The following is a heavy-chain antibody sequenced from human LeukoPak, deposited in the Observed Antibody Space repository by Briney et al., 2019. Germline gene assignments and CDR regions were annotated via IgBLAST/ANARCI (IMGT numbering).Heavy chain of an antibody. D-gene: IGHD2-8*02. CDR1: GFSFSSLG. CDR3: AERAGRAWSAGA. Sequence: GGSLRLSCAASGFSFSSLGMHWVRQAPGKGLDRVAYIRNDASKTYYADSVKGRFSISRDNSKNTVYLQMNNLLPEDTALYYCAERAGRAWSAGAWGQGTLVTVSS. J-gene: IGHJ5*02. CDR2: IRNDASKT. V-gene: IGHV3-30*02.